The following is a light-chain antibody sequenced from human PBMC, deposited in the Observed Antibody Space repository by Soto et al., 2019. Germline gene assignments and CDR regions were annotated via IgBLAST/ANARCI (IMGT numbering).Light chain of an antibody. CDR3: QQYNSYSVT. Sequence: DIQMTQSPSTLPASVGDRVTITCRASQSISTWLAWYQQKPGKAPNLLIYKASYLASGVPSRFSGGGSGTEFTLTISSLQPDDFATYYCQQYNSYSVTFGQGTKVDIK. J-gene: IGKJ1*01. CDR1: QSISTW. V-gene: IGKV1-5*03. CDR2: KAS.